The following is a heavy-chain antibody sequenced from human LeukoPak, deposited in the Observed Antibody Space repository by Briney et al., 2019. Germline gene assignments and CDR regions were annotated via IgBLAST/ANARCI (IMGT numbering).Heavy chain of an antibody. CDR3: ARGGHDYYDSSGPTHFDY. CDR2: ISSSSSYI. J-gene: IGHJ4*02. CDR1: GFTFSSYA. D-gene: IGHD3-22*01. V-gene: IGHV3-21*01. Sequence: GGSLRLSCAASGFTFSSYAMHWVRQAPGKGLEWVSSISSSSSYIYYADSVKGRFTISRDNAKNSLYLQMNSLRAEDTAVYYCARGGHDYYDSSGPTHFDYWGQGTLVTVSS.